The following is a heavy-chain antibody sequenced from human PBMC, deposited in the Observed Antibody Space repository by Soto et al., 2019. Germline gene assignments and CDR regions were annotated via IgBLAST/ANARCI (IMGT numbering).Heavy chain of an antibody. D-gene: IGHD3-3*01. V-gene: IGHV3-7*01. Sequence: LRLSCAASGFTFSSYWMSWVRQAPGKGLEWVANIKQDGSEKYYVDSVKGRFTISRDNAKNSLYLQMNSLRAEDTAVYYCARGDYYDFWSGYYRVDAFDIWGQGTMVTVSS. CDR3: ARGDYYDFWSGYYRVDAFDI. CDR1: GFTFSSYW. CDR2: IKQDGSEK. J-gene: IGHJ3*02.